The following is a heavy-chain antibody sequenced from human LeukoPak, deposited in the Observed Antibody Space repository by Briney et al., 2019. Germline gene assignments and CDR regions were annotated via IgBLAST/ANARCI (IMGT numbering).Heavy chain of an antibody. D-gene: IGHD3-10*01. Sequence: GGSLRLSCAASGFTFSSYAMSWVRQAPGKVLEWVSAISGSGGSTYYADSVKGRFTISRDNSKNTLYLQMNSLRAEDMALYYCAKDIGRGFFGTDAFDIWGQGTMVTVSS. V-gene: IGHV3-23*01. CDR3: AKDIGRGFFGTDAFDI. CDR2: ISGSGGST. J-gene: IGHJ3*02. CDR1: GFTFSSYA.